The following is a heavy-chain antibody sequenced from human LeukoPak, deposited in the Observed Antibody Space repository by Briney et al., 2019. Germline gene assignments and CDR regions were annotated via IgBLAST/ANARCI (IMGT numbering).Heavy chain of an antibody. D-gene: IGHD5-12*01. CDR2: ISYDGGSK. V-gene: IGHV3-30*03. Sequence: GGSLRLSCAASGFTFSRNGMHWVRQAPGKGLEWVAFISYDGGSKYHADSVKGRFTISRDNSKNTLYLQMNSLRTEDTAVYYCARGTTDIVADISDAFDIWGQGSVVTVSS. CDR3: ARGTTDIVADISDAFDI. CDR1: GFTFSRNG. J-gene: IGHJ3*02.